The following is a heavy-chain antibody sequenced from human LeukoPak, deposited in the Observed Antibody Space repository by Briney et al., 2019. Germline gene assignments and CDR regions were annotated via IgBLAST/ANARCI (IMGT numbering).Heavy chain of an antibody. CDR3: ATWVGDTAMDGLDY. J-gene: IGHJ4*02. CDR1: GLTFSRHG. V-gene: IGHV3-30*03. CDR2: IAYDGSEQ. Sequence: PWRSLRLSCAASGLTFSRHGMHWVRQAPGKGLEWVSLIAYDGSEQYYADSVKGRFTISRDNSKNTVYLQMNSLRVEDTAVYYCATWVGDTAMDGLDYWGQGTLVTVSS. D-gene: IGHD5-18*01.